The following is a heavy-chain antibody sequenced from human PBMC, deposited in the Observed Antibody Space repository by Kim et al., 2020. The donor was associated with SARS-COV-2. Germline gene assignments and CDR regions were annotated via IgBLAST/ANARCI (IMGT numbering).Heavy chain of an antibody. CDR1: GGSFSGYY. D-gene: IGHD3-10*01. CDR2: INHSGST. CDR3: ARVLERRGSGSYYPNFDY. Sequence: SETLSLTCAVYGGSFSGYYWSWIRQPPGKGLEWIGEINHSGSTNYNPSLKSRVTISVDTSKNQFSLKLSSVTAADTAVYYCARVLERRGSGSYYPNFDYWGQGTLVTVSS. J-gene: IGHJ4*02. V-gene: IGHV4-34*01.